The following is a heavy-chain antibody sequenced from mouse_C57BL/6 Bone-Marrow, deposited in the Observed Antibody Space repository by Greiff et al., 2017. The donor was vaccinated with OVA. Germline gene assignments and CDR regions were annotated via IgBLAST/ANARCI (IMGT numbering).Heavy chain of an antibody. J-gene: IGHJ3*01. D-gene: IGHD4-1*01. CDR1: GFTFSDYG. Sequence: EVKLVESGGGLVKPGGSLKLSCAASGFTFSDYGMHWVRQAPEKGLEWVAYISRGSSTIYYADTVKGRFTISRDNAKNTLFLQMTSLRSEDTAMYYCARNWAPWFAYWGQGTLVTVSA. V-gene: IGHV5-17*01. CDR2: ISRGSSTI. CDR3: ARNWAPWFAY.